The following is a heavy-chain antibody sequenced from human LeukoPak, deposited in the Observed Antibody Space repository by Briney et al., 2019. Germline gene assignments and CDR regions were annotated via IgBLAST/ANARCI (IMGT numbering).Heavy chain of an antibody. CDR1: GGTFSSYA. J-gene: IGHJ4*02. CDR2: IIPIFGTA. V-gene: IGHV1-69*05. CDR3: ARELVTAIHFYFDY. D-gene: IGHD2-21*02. Sequence: SVKVSCKASGGTFSSYAISWVRQAPGQGLEWMGKIIPIFGTANYAQKFQGRVTVTTDESTSTAYMELSSLRSEDTAVYYCARELVTAIHFYFDYWGQGTLVTVSS.